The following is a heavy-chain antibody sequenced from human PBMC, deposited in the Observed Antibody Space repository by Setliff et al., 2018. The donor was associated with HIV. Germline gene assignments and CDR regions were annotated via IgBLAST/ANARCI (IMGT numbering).Heavy chain of an antibody. J-gene: IGHJ4*02. CDR1: GCPMNTGGYY. V-gene: IGHV4-31*03. CDR3: ARASSGYESRGLFDY. D-gene: IGHD5-12*01. CDR2: IFYSGST. Sequence: SETLSLTCTISGCPMNTGGYYWSWIRHHPGKGLEWVGYIFYSGSTYSNPSLESRLTISIDTSKNQFFLKLRSVTAADTAVYFCARASSGYESRGLFDYWGQGMLVTVSS.